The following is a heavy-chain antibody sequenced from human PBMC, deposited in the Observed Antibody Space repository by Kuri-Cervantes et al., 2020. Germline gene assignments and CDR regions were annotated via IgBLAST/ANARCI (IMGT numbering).Heavy chain of an antibody. CDR3: ARDSAALHLLTLDY. Sequence: GESLKISCAASGFTFSDYYMSWIRQAPGKGLEWVSYISSSGSTIYYADSVKGRFTISRDNAKNSLYLQMNSLRAEDTAVYYCARDSAALHLLTLDYRGQGTLVTVSS. V-gene: IGHV3-11*04. J-gene: IGHJ4*02. CDR2: ISSSGSTI. CDR1: GFTFSDYY. D-gene: IGHD6-13*01.